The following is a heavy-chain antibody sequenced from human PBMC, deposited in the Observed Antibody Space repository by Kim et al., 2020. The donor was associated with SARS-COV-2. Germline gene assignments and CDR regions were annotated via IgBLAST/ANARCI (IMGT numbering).Heavy chain of an antibody. CDR3: AREGHDYVWGSYRAFDY. Sequence: VKGRYTNSRDNAKNSLYLQMNSLRDEDTAVYYCAREGHDYVWGSYRAFDYWGQGTLVTVSS. J-gene: IGHJ4*02. V-gene: IGHV3-48*02. D-gene: IGHD3-16*02.